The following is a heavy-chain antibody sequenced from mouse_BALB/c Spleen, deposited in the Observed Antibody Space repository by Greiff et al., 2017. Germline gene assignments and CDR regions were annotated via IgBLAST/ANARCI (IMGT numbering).Heavy chain of an antibody. CDR1: GYTFSSYW. CDR3: ARKATDGIFAY. V-gene: IGHV1-9*01. CDR2: ILPGSGST. J-gene: IGHJ3*01. Sequence: QVQLQQSGAELMKPGASVKISCKATGYTFSSYWIEWVKQRPGHGLEWIGEILPGSGSTNYNEKFKGKATFTADTSSNTAYMQLSSLTSEDSAVYYCARKATDGIFAYWGQGTLVTVSA. D-gene: IGHD3-2*02.